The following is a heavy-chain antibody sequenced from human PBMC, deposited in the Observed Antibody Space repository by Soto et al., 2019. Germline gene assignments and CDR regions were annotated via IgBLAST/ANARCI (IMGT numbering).Heavy chain of an antibody. V-gene: IGHV1-69*13. CDR2: IIPIFGTA. J-gene: IGHJ6*02. Sequence: ASVKVSCKASGGTFSSYAISWVRQAPGQGLEWMGGIIPIFGTANYAQKFQGRVTITADESTSTAYMELSSLRSEDTAVYYCARWEAVADLALYGGMDVWGQGTTVTVSS. CDR1: GGTFSSYA. D-gene: IGHD6-19*01. CDR3: ARWEAVADLALYGGMDV.